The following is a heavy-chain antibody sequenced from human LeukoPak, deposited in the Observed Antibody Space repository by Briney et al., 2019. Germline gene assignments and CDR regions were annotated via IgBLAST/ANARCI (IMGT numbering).Heavy chain of an antibody. D-gene: IGHD2-21*01. CDR1: GYTFTTYG. Sequence: ASVTVSCKASGYTFTTYGVNWVRQAPGQGLEWMGWINTNTGNPTYAQGFTGRFVFSLDTSVSTAYLQINSLRAEDTAVYYCARPLLQGLDGFDCWGQGTLVTVSS. J-gene: IGHJ4*02. V-gene: IGHV7-4-1*02. CDR2: INTNTGNP. CDR3: ARPLLQGLDGFDC.